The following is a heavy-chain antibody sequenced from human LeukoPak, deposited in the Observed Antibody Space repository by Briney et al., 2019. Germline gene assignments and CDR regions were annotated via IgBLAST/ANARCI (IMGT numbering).Heavy chain of an antibody. CDR2: INHSGST. V-gene: IGHV4-34*01. D-gene: IGHD3-16*01. J-gene: IGHJ5*02. Sequence: RASETLSLTCAVYGGSFSGYYWSWIRQPPGKGLEWIGEINHSGSTNYNPSLKSRVTISVDTSKNQFSLKRNSVTAADTAVYYCARHYGPWGQGTLVTVSS. CDR1: GGSFSGYY. CDR3: ARHYGP.